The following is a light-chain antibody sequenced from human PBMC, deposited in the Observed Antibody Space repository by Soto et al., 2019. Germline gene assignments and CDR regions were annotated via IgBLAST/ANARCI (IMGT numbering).Light chain of an antibody. CDR1: QSVSSSY. J-gene: IGKJ1*01. V-gene: IGKV3-20*01. CDR3: QQYGSAPWT. CDR2: GAS. Sequence: EIVLTQPPGTLSLSPGERATLSCRASQSVSSSYLAWYQQKPGQAPRLLIYGASSRATGIPDRFSGSGSGTDLTLTISRLEPEDFAVYYCQQYGSAPWTFGQGTKVEIK.